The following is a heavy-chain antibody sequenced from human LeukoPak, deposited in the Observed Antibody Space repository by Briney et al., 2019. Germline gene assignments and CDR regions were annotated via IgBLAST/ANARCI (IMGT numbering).Heavy chain of an antibody. CDR1: GYTFTSYY. Sequence: ASVKVSCKASGYTFTSYYMHWVRQAPGQGLEWMGIINPSGGSTSYAQKFQGRVTMTRDTSTSTVYMELSSLRSEDTAVYYCARDRSDYGDYEEKGWFDPWGQGTLVTVSS. CDR3: ARDRSDYGDYEEKGWFDP. V-gene: IGHV1-46*01. J-gene: IGHJ5*02. CDR2: INPSGGST. D-gene: IGHD4-17*01.